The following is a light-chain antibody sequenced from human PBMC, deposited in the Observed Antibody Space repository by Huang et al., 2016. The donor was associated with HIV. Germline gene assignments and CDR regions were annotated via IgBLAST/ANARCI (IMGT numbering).Light chain of an antibody. CDR2: DAS. CDR1: QSVSTF. Sequence: DIVLTQSPATLSLSPGESATVSCRASQSVSTFLAWYQHKPGQAPRRLLFDASNRASGVPARFSGTGSGTDFTLTISSLEPSDVAVYYCQQHSYWPITFGRGTRLEI. J-gene: IGKJ5*01. CDR3: QQHSYWPIT. V-gene: IGKV3-11*01.